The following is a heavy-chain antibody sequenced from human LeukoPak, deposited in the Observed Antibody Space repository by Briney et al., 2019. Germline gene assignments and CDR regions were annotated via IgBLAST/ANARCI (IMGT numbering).Heavy chain of an antibody. CDR3: ARDGGYYDFDT. CDR1: GFTFSSYS. Sequence: GGSLRLSCAASGFTFSSYSMNWVRQAPGKGLEWVSYISSSSSTIYYADSVKGRFTISRDNAKNSLYLQMNSLRAEDTAVYYCARDGGYYDFDTWGQGTLVTVSS. D-gene: IGHD1-26*01. J-gene: IGHJ4*02. V-gene: IGHV3-48*01. CDR2: ISSSSSTI.